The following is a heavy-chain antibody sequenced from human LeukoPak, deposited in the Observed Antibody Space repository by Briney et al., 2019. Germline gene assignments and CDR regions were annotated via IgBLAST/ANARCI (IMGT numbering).Heavy chain of an antibody. Sequence: GGSLRLSCAASGFTFSTYAMHWVRQAPGKGLEWVSFIWYDGSIKYYADSVKGRFTISRDNSKNMLYLQMNSLRAGDTAVYYCAKRINLLTWGQGTLVTVSS. CDR3: AKRINLLT. CDR2: IWYDGSIK. V-gene: IGHV3-30*02. CDR1: GFTFSTYA. J-gene: IGHJ4*02.